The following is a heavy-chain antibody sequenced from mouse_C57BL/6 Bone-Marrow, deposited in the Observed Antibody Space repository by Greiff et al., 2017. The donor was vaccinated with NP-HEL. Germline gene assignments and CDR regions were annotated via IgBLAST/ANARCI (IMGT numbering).Heavy chain of an antibody. J-gene: IGHJ2*01. CDR3: ARRELGLDY. CDR2: ISNGGGST. D-gene: IGHD4-1*01. V-gene: IGHV5-12*01. Sequence: DVMLVESGGGLVQPGGSLKLSCAASGFTFSDYYMYWVRQTPEKRLEWVAYISNGGGSTYYPDTVKGRFTISRDNAKNTLYLQMSRLKSEDTAMYYCARRELGLDYWGQGTTLTVSS. CDR1: GFTFSDYY.